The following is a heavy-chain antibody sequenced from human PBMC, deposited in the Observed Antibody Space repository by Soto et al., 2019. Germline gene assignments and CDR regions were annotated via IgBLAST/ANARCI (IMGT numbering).Heavy chain of an antibody. Sequence: XETLSLTCSFSVGYISGSDYYCGWIRQSPWKGLEWIGSIYHTGETYYKSSLRSRLTISVDTSKNQFYLHLRSLTAADTAVYYCASKGYRIWGQGTQVNVSS. D-gene: IGHD3-16*02. CDR1: VGYISGSDYY. CDR2: IYHTGET. CDR3: ASKGYRI. V-gene: IGHV4-39*01. J-gene: IGHJ1*01.